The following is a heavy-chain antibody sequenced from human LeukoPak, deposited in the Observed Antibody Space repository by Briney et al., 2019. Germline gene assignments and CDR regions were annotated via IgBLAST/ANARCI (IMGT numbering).Heavy chain of an antibody. D-gene: IGHD1-14*01. CDR2: TYYSGST. CDR3: ARALNHYYYYYYMDV. V-gene: IGHV4-59*01. J-gene: IGHJ6*03. Sequence: SETLSLTCTVSGGSISSYYWSWIRQPPGKGLEWIGYTYYSGSTNYNPSLKSRVTISVDTSKNQFSLKLSSVTAADTAVYYCARALNHYYYYYYMDVWGKGTTVTVSS. CDR1: GGSISSYY.